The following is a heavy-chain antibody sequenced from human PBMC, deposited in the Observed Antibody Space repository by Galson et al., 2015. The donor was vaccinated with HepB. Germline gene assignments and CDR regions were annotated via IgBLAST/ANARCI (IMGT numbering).Heavy chain of an antibody. CDR1: GYTFTSYA. V-gene: IGHV7-4-1*02. Sequence: SVKVSCKASGYTFTSYAMNWVRQAPGQGLEWMGRINSNTGNTTYAQAFTGRFVFSLDTSDSTAYLQISSLKAEDTAVYYCARPFYDILSGYYGNWYFDIWGRGTLVTVSS. CDR2: INSNTGNT. J-gene: IGHJ2*01. D-gene: IGHD3-9*01. CDR3: ARPFYDILSGYYGNWYFDI.